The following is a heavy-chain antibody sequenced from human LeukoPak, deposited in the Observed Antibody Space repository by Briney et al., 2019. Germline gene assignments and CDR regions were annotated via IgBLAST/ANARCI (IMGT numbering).Heavy chain of an antibody. V-gene: IGHV1-69*04. D-gene: IGHD5-18*01. Sequence: ASVKVSCKASGGTFSSYAISWVRQAPGQGLEWMGRIIPILGIANYAQKFQGRVTITADKSTSTAYMELSSLRSEDTAVYYCARVPSSAKGEGYSYGQGGVGYWGQGTLVTVSS. CDR2: IIPILGIA. CDR1: GGTFSSYA. CDR3: ARVPSSAKGEGYSYGQGGVGY. J-gene: IGHJ4*02.